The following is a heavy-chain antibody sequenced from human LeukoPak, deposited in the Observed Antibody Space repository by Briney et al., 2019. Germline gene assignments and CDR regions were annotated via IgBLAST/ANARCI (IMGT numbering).Heavy chain of an antibody. J-gene: IGHJ4*02. CDR1: GFTFSSYA. D-gene: IGHD3-16*01. CDR2: ISGSGGST. CDR3: AKLPPDYVWGSYHY. V-gene: IGHV3-23*01. Sequence: GGSLRLSCAASGFTFSSYAMSWVRQAPGKGLEWVSAISGSGGSTYYADSVKGRFTISRVNSKNTLYLQMNSLRAEDTAVYYCAKLPPDYVWGSYHYWGQGTLVTVSS.